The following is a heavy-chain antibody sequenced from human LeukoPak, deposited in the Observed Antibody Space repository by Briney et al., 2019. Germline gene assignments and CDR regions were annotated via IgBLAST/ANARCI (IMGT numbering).Heavy chain of an antibody. CDR2: TNPNSGGT. CDR1: GYTFTGYY. J-gene: IGHJ4*02. V-gene: IGHV1-2*02. D-gene: IGHD6-19*01. Sequence: ASVKVSCKASGYTFTGYYMHWVRQAPGQGLEWMGWTNPNSGGTNYAQKFQGRVTMTRDTSISTAYMELSRLRSDDTAVYYCARGVGGAVAVFDYWGQGTLVTVSS. CDR3: ARGVGGAVAVFDY.